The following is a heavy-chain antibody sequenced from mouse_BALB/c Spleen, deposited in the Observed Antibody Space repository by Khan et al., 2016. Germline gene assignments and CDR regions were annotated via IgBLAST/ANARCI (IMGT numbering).Heavy chain of an antibody. V-gene: IGHV4-1*02. CDR1: GFDFSRYW. J-gene: IGHJ3*01. D-gene: IGHD1-1*01. CDR2: INPDSSTI. CDR3: ARAVYYGYLAY. Sequence: EVQLQESGGGLVQPGGSLKLSCAASGFDFSRYWMSWVRQAPGKGLEWIGEINPDSSTINYKPSLKDKFIISRDNAKNTLYLQMSKVRSEDTALYYCARAVYYGYLAYWGQGTLVTVSA.